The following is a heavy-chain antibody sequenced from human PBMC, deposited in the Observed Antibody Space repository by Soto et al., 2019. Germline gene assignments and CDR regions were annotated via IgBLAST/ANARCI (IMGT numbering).Heavy chain of an antibody. CDR3: AREVRKVGATIEWFDP. Sequence: ASVKVSCKASGYTFTSYAMHWVRQAPGQRLEWMGWINAGNGNTKYSQKFKGRVTITRDTSASTAYMELSSLRSEDTAVYYCAREVRKVGATIEWFDPWGQGTLVTVSS. D-gene: IGHD1-26*01. CDR2: INAGNGNT. CDR1: GYTFTSYA. J-gene: IGHJ5*02. V-gene: IGHV1-3*01.